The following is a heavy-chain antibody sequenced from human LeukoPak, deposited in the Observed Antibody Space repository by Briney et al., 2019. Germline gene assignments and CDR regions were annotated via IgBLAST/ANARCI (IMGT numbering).Heavy chain of an antibody. CDR3: ARGDSTNQDGDYYGLDA. CDR1: GGSISGYY. D-gene: IGHD5/OR15-5a*01. J-gene: IGHJ6*02. CDR2: LYSSGST. V-gene: IGHV4-4*07. Sequence: PSETLSLTCTVSGGSISGYYWTWIRQPAGKGLEWIGRLYSSGSTNFNPSLQSRVTMSVDTSMNQFSLHLSSVTAADTAVYFCARGDSTNQDGDYYGLDAWGQGTTVTVSS.